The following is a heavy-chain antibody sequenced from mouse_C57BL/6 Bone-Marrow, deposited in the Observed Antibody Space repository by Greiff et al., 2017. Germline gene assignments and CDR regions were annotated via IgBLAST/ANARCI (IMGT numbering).Heavy chain of an antibody. CDR3: TSTTESWFAY. V-gene: IGHV14-4*01. Sequence: VQLQQSGAELVRPGASVKLSCTASGFNIKDDYMNWVKQRPEQGLEWIGWIDPENGDTEYASKFQGKATITADTSSNTAYLQLSSLTSEDTAVYYCTSTTESWFAYWGQGTLVTVSA. D-gene: IGHD1-1*01. CDR1: GFNIKDDY. J-gene: IGHJ3*01. CDR2: IDPENGDT.